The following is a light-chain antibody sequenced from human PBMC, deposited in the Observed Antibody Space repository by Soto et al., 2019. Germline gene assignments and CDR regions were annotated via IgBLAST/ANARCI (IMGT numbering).Light chain of an antibody. CDR3: QQYYSPLWT. Sequence: DTVMTQSPDSLAVSLGERATINCKSSQSVAYTSNKKTYVAWYQQKAGQPPKLLLYWSSTRASGVPDRFSGSGSGTDFTLTISSLQAEDVAVYYCQQYYSPLWTFGQGTKVQIK. CDR2: WSS. CDR1: QSVAYTSNKKTY. J-gene: IGKJ1*01. V-gene: IGKV4-1*01.